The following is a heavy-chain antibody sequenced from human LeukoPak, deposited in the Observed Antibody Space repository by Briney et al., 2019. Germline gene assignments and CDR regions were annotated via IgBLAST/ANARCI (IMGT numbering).Heavy chain of an antibody. J-gene: IGHJ3*02. Sequence: GGSLRLSCAASGFPFSSYGMHWVRQAPGKGLEWVAAISNDGNNKFYADSVKGRFTISRDNPKNTMNLQMNSLRAEDTAVYYCARAGWYELPRYAFDIWGQGTMVTVSS. CDR3: ARAGWYELPRYAFDI. D-gene: IGHD6-19*01. CDR1: GFPFSSYG. V-gene: IGHV3-30*03. CDR2: ISNDGNNK.